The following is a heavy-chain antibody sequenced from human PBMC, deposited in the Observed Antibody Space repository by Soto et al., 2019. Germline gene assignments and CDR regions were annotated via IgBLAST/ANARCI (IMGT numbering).Heavy chain of an antibody. V-gene: IGHV4-31*03. D-gene: IGHD2-2*01. CDR1: GGSITSSGYY. J-gene: IGHJ4*02. Sequence: QVQLQESGPGLVKPSQTLSLTCTVSGGSITSSGYYWSWIRQHPGEGLEWIGFTSNSGSTSYNPSLKSRVTISVDTSSNQFSLNLESVNAADTAVYYCARGGGSTKVDYWGQGTLVTVSP. CDR3: ARGGGSTKVDY. CDR2: TSNSGST.